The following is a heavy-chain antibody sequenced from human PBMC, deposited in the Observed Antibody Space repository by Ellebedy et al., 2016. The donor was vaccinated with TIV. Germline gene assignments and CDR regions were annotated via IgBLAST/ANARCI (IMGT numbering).Heavy chain of an antibody. D-gene: IGHD6-25*01. Sequence: GGSLRLSXSASGFTFGAFAMSWVRQAPGKGLQWVSAISGSGANTYYADSVKGRFTISKDTSKNTLGLQMNSLRAEDTAIYYCAKDLGKGGGSVFEYWGQGTLVTVSS. V-gene: IGHV3-23*01. CDR3: AKDLGKGGGSVFEY. CDR2: ISGSGANT. CDR1: GFTFGAFA. J-gene: IGHJ4*02.